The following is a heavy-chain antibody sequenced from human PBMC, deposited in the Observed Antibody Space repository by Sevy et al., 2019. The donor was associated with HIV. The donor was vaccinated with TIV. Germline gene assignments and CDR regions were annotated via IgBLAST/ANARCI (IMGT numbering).Heavy chain of an antibody. D-gene: IGHD3-22*01. CDR1: GFTFSSYG. V-gene: IGHV3-30*18. CDR3: ANEETYYYDSSGYYYPLQAFDI. CDR2: ISYDGSNK. Sequence: GGSLRLSCAASGFTFSSYGMHWVRQAPGKGLEWVAVISYDGSNKYYADSVKGRFTISRDNSKNTLYLQMNSLRAEDTAVYYCANEETYYYDSSGYYYPLQAFDIWGQGTMVTVSS. J-gene: IGHJ3*02.